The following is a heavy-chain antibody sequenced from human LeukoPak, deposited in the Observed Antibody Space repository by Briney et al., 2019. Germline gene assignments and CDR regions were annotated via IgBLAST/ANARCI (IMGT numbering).Heavy chain of an antibody. V-gene: IGHV3-53*01. CDR2: IYSGGST. J-gene: IGHJ4*02. D-gene: IGHD4-17*01. CDR3: VGRRGDYHY. CDR1: EFTVSSNY. Sequence: PGGSLRLSCAVSEFTVSSNYMSWVRQAPGKGLEWVSVIYSGGSTYYADSVKGRFTTSRDNSKNTLYLRMNSLRAEDTAVYYCVGRRGDYHYWGQGTLVTVSS.